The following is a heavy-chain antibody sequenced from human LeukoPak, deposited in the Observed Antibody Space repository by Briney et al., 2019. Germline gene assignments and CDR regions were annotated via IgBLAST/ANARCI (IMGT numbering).Heavy chain of an antibody. D-gene: IGHD2-15*01. CDR1: GGSISSSSYY. CDR2: IYYSGST. V-gene: IGHV4-39*01. CDR3: ARQKCSGGSCYSFGNGFDP. Sequence: SETLSLTCTVSGGSISSSSYYWGWIRQPPGKGLEWIGSIYYSGSTYYNPSLKSRVTISVDTSKNQFSLKLSSVTAADTAVYYCARQKCSGGSCYSFGNGFDPWGQGTLVTVSS. J-gene: IGHJ5*02.